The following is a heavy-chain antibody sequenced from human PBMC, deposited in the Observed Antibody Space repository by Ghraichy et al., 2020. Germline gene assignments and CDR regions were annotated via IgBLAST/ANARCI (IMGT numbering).Heavy chain of an antibody. CDR3: ARSLPDDYYGSGSYYKGVLDY. V-gene: IGHV3-53*01. CDR1: GFTVSSNY. CDR2: IYSGGST. Sequence: GGSLRLSCAASGFTVSSNYMSWVRQAPGKGLEWVSVIYSGGSTYYADSVKGLFTISRDNSKNTLYLQLNSLRAKDTAVYYCARSLPDDYYGSGSYYKGVLDYWGQGTLVTVSS. J-gene: IGHJ4*02. D-gene: IGHD3-10*01.